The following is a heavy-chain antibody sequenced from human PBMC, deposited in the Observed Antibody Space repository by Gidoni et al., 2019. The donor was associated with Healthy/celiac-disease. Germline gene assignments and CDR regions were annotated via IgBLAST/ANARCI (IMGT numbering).Heavy chain of an antibody. V-gene: IGHV1-3*01. CDR3: ARGIYCSSTSCYSFGDYYYGMDV. Sequence: QVQLVQSGAEVKKPGASVKVSCKASGYTFTSYAMHWVRQAPGQRLEWMGWINAGNGNTKYSQKFQGRVTITRDTSASTAYMELSSLRSEDTAVYYCARGIYCSSTSCYSFGDYYYGMDVWGQGTTVTVSS. CDR1: GYTFTSYA. J-gene: IGHJ6*02. D-gene: IGHD2-2*02. CDR2: INAGNGNT.